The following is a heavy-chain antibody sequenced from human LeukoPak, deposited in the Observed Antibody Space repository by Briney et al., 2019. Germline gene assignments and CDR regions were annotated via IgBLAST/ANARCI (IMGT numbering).Heavy chain of an antibody. D-gene: IGHD6-13*01. CDR3: AKYGSSWYFDY. CDR2: ISYDGSNK. Sequence: GRSLRLSCAASGFTFSSYAMHWVRQAPGKGLEWVAVISYDGSNKYHADSVKGRFTISRDNSKNTLYLQMNSLRAEDTAVYYCAKYGSSWYFDYWGQGTLVTVSS. J-gene: IGHJ4*02. CDR1: GFTFSSYA. V-gene: IGHV3-30-3*02.